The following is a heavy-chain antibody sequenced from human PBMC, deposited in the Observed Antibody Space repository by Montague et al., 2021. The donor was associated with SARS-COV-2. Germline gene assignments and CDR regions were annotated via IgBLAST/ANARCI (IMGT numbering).Heavy chain of an antibody. Sequence: SETLSLTCAVHGGSISSNNWWNWGRQAPGKGLEWREKIYHSGGTNYNSSHKSLVTITVDQSKNQYSLMLSSVTAADTAVYYCAREGSRDGYNEGFDYWGQGTLVTVSP. CDR2: IYHSGGT. CDR3: AREGSRDGYNEGFDY. D-gene: IGHD5-24*01. J-gene: IGHJ4*02. CDR1: GGSISSNNW. V-gene: IGHV4-4*02.